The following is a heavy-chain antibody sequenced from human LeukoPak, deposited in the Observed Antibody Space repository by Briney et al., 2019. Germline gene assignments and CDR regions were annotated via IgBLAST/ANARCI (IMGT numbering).Heavy chain of an antibody. CDR1: GYTFTSYD. Sequence: ASVKVSCKASGYTFTSYDINWVRQATGQGLEWMGWMNPNSGNTGYAQKFQGRVTMTRNTSISTAYMELSSLRSEDTAVYYCARGLTGWQQPYRASYYYYGMDVWGQGTTVTVSS. D-gene: IGHD6-13*01. CDR3: ARGLTGWQQPYRASYYYYGMDV. CDR2: MNPNSGNT. V-gene: IGHV1-8*01. J-gene: IGHJ6*02.